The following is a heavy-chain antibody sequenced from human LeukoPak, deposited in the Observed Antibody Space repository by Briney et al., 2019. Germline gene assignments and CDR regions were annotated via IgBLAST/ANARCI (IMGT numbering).Heavy chain of an antibody. J-gene: IGHJ3*02. V-gene: IGHV3-66*01. CDR1: GFIVSSNY. CDR2: IYSGGST. CDR3: ARGWVLRYFDWLLPASDDAFDI. Sequence: GGSLRLSCAASGFIVSSNYMSWVRQAPGKGLEWVSVIYSGGSTYYADSVKGRLTISRDNSKNTLYLQMNSLRAEDTAVYYCARGWVLRYFDWLLPASDDAFDIWGQGTMVTVSS. D-gene: IGHD3-9*01.